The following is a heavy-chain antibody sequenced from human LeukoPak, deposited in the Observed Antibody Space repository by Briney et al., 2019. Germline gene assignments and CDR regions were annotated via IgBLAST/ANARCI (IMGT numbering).Heavy chain of an antibody. J-gene: IGHJ4*02. Sequence: SETLSLTCAVYGGSFSGYYWSWIRQPPGKGLEWIGEINHSGSTNYNPSLKSRVTISVDTSKNQFSLKLSSVTAADTAVYYCARVGYGSGSRIDNWGQGTLVTVSS. CDR1: GGSFSGYY. V-gene: IGHV4-34*01. D-gene: IGHD3-10*01. CDR3: ARVGYGSGSRIDN. CDR2: INHSGST.